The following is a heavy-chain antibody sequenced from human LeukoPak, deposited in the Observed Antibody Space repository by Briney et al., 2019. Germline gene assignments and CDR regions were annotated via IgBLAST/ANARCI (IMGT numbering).Heavy chain of an antibody. J-gene: IGHJ4*02. V-gene: IGHV1-18*01. CDR1: GYTFTRYG. CDR3: ARGRGISWFGELFAGYFDY. D-gene: IGHD3-10*01. CDR2: IRAYNGNT. Sequence: AAVKDSCKASGYTFTRYGISGVGQAPAQELAGMGWIRAYNGNTNYAQKLQGRITMTTATSTSTAYMELRSLRSDDTAVYYCARGRGISWFGELFAGYFDYWGQGTLVTVSS.